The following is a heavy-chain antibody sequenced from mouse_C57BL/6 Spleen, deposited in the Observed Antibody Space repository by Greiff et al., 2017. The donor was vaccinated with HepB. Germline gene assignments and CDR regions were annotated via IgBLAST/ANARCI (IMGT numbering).Heavy chain of an antibody. V-gene: IGHV5-17*01. CDR2: ISSGSSTI. CDR3: ARDDYDEVYYAMDY. Sequence: EVMLVESGGGLVKPGGSLKLSCAASGFTFSDYGMHWVRQAPVKGLEWVAYISSGSSTIYYADTVKGRFTISRDNAKNTLFLQMTSLRSEDTAMYYCARDDYDEVYYAMDYWGQGTSVTVSS. CDR1: GFTFSDYG. D-gene: IGHD2-4*01. J-gene: IGHJ4*01.